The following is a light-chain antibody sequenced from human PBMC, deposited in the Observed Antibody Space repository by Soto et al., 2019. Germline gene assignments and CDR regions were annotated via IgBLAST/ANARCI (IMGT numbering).Light chain of an antibody. CDR3: QHYNSYSEA. V-gene: IGKV1-5*03. CDR1: QTISSW. CDR2: KAS. J-gene: IGKJ1*01. Sequence: DIQMAQSPSTLSAFVGDRVIITCRASQTISSWVAWYQQKPGKAPRLLIYKASTLKSGIPSRFSGSGSGTEFTLTISSLQPDDFATDYCQHYNSYSEAFGQGTKVDIK.